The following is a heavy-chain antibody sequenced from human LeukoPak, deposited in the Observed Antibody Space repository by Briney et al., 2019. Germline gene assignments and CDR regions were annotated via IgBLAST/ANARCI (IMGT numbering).Heavy chain of an antibody. J-gene: IGHJ4*02. D-gene: IGHD3-10*01. Sequence: SETLSLTCTVSGGSLSSYYWSWIRQPPGKGLGWIGYIYYSGSTNYNPSLKSRVTISVDTSKNQFSLKLSSVTAADTAVYYCASGLRFGESIEYWGQGTLVTVSS. V-gene: IGHV4-59*08. CDR3: ASGLRFGESIEY. CDR2: IYYSGST. CDR1: GGSLSSYY.